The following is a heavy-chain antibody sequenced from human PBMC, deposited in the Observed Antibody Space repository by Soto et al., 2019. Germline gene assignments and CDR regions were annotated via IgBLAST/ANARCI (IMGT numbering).Heavy chain of an antibody. Sequence: HPGGSLRLSCAASGFTFSSYAMNWVRQAPGKGLEWVSVISGSGGSTHYADSVKGRFTISRDNSKNTHYLQMSNLRAEDTAVYYCVKGEYYYDSAAYYPFDHWGQGTLVTVSS. CDR2: ISGSGGST. CDR3: VKGEYYYDSAAYYPFDH. J-gene: IGHJ4*02. V-gene: IGHV3-23*01. CDR1: GFTFSSYA. D-gene: IGHD3-22*01.